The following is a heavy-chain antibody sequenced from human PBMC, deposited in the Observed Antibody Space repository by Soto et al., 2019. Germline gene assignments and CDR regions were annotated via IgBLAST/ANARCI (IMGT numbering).Heavy chain of an antibody. D-gene: IGHD3-22*01. Sequence: ETLSLTCTVSRGSINSHYWSWIRQPPGKGLEYIAYISYSGSTNYNPSLKSRLTISVDTSKNQFSLKLTSVTAADTAVYYCARLGGYFQALDSWCQGSLVTVSS. CDR3: ARLGGYFQALDS. J-gene: IGHJ4*02. CDR1: RGSINSHY. CDR2: ISYSGST. V-gene: IGHV4-59*08.